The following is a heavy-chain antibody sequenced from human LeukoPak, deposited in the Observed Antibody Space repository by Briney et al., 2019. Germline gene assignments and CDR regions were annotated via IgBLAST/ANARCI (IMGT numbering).Heavy chain of an antibody. CDR2: ISAYNGKT. CDR1: GYTFTSYS. CDR3: ARGLVMTTVTTHAMTQPHYYYYGMDV. V-gene: IGHV1-18*01. J-gene: IGHJ6*02. D-gene: IGHD4-17*01. Sequence: GASVKVSCKASGYTFTSYSISWVRQVPGQGLEWMGWISAYNGKTNYAQKLQGRVTMTTDTSTSTAYMELRSLRSDDTAVYYCARGLVMTTVTTHAMTQPHYYYYGMDVWGQGTTVTVSS.